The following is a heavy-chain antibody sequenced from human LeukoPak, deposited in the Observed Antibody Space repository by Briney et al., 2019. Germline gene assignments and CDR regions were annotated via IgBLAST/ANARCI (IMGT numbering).Heavy chain of an antibody. J-gene: IGHJ4*02. Sequence: PSGTLSLTCGVSGGSISSTNWWSWVRQPPGQGLEWIGEISLGGVTNYNPSLKSRVTMSLDRSKNHLSLTLTSVTAADTAVYYCSRESGAFSPFGYWGQGTLVTVSS. CDR1: GGSISSTNW. V-gene: IGHV4-4*02. CDR3: SRESGAFSPFGY. D-gene: IGHD1-26*01. CDR2: ISLGGVT.